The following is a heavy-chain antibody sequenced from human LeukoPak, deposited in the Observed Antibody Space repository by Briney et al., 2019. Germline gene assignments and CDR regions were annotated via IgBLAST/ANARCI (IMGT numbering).Heavy chain of an antibody. V-gene: IGHV3-23*01. D-gene: IGHD3-9*01. CDR3: AKWGDYDVLTGYYVSDY. CDR1: GFTFSSYW. J-gene: IGHJ4*02. Sequence: GGSLRLSCAASGFTFSSYWMHWVRQAPGKGLEWVSAITGSGSGIYYADSMKSRFTISRDNSKNTLYLQINSLRAEDTAVYYCAKWGDYDVLTGYYVSDYWGQGTLVTVSS. CDR2: ITGSGSGI.